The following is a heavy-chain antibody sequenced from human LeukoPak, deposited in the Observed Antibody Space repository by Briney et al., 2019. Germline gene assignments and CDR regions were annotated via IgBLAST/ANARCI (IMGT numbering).Heavy chain of an antibody. CDR2: IYYSGST. D-gene: IGHD5-18*01. CDR3: ARGRLQLFYYYYGMDV. Sequence: SETLSLTCTVSGGSVSSGSYYWSWIRQPPGTGLEWIGYIYYSGSTNYNPSLKSRVTISVDTSKNQFSLKLSSVTAADTAVYYCARGRLQLFYYYYGMDVWGQGTTVTVSS. CDR1: GGSVSSGSYY. J-gene: IGHJ6*02. V-gene: IGHV4-61*01.